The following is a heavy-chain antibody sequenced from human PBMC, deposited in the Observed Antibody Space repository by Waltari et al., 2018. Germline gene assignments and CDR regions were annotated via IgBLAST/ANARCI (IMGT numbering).Heavy chain of an antibody. CDR1: GFTFSSYA. CDR2: ISCGGGST. J-gene: IGHJ4*02. CDR3: AKDVGATYPVSDY. D-gene: IGHD1-26*01. V-gene: IGHV3-23*01. Sequence: EVQLLESGGGLVQPGGSLRLSCAASGFTFSSYAMSWVRRAPGKGRCGVCVISCGGGSTYYADSVKGRFTISRDNSKTTLYLQMNSLRAEDTSVYYCAKDVGATYPVSDYWGQGTLVTVSS.